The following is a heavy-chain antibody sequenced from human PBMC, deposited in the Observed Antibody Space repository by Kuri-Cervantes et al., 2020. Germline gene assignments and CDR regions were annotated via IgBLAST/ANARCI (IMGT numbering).Heavy chain of an antibody. CDR1: GYTFTGYY. CDR2: INPNSGGT. V-gene: IGHV1-2*02. Sequence: ASVKVSCKASGYTFTGYYMHWVRQAPGQGLEWMGWINPNSGGTNYAQKFQGRVTMTRDTSISTAYMELSRLRSDDTVVYYCARGPLYSSSWSVDYWGQGTLVTVSS. J-gene: IGHJ4*02. D-gene: IGHD6-13*01. CDR3: ARGPLYSSSWSVDY.